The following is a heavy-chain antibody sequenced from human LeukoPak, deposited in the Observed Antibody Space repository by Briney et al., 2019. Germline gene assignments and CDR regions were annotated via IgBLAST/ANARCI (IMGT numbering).Heavy chain of an antibody. CDR1: GFTFSSYG. CDR2: IWYDGSNK. Sequence: GGSLRLSCAASGFTFSSYGMHWVRQAPGKGLEWVAVIWYDGSNKYYADSVKGRFTISRDNSKNTLYLQMNSLRAEDTAVYYCVRGACGGDCYSLDYWGQGTLVTVSS. V-gene: IGHV3-33*01. D-gene: IGHD2-21*02. J-gene: IGHJ4*02. CDR3: VRGACGGDCYSLDY.